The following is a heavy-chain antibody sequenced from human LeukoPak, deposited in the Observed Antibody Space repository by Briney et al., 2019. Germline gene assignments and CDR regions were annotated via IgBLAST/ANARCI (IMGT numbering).Heavy chain of an antibody. CDR1: GFTFSSYA. CDR2: ISGSGGST. Sequence: GGSLRLSCAASGFTFSSYAMSWVRQAPGKGLEWVSAISGSGGSTYYADSVKGRFTISRDNSKNTLYLQMNSLRAEDTAVYYCARDRVDVLLWFGELLKSSNWFDPWGQGTLVTVSS. D-gene: IGHD3-10*01. V-gene: IGHV3-23*01. J-gene: IGHJ5*02. CDR3: ARDRVDVLLWFGELLKSSNWFDP.